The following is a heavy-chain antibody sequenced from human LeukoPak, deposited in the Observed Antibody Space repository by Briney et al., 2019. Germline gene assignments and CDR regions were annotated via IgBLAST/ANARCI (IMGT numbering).Heavy chain of an antibody. CDR3: ARDLQWLRFLPGL. D-gene: IGHD5-12*01. Sequence: SETLSLTCTVSGGSISSGSYYWRWIRQPAGKGLEWIGRIYTSGSTNYNPSLKSRVTISVGTSKNQFSLKLSSVTAADTAVYYCARDLQWLRFLPGLWGQGTLVTVSS. CDR2: IYTSGST. J-gene: IGHJ4*02. CDR1: GGSISSGSYY. V-gene: IGHV4-61*02.